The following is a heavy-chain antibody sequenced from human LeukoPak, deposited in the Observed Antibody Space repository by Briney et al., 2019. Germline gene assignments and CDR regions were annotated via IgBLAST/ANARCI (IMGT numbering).Heavy chain of an antibody. J-gene: IGHJ4*02. Sequence: GGSLRLSCAASGFTFDSYDMSWVRQAPGEGLEWVSGISRSGGSTYYADSVKGRFTISRDNSKNTLYLQMNSLRAEDTAVYFCAKESSDWSWDWGQGALVTVSP. CDR1: GFTFDSYD. CDR2: ISRSGGST. D-gene: IGHD6-13*01. CDR3: AKESSDWSWD. V-gene: IGHV3-23*01.